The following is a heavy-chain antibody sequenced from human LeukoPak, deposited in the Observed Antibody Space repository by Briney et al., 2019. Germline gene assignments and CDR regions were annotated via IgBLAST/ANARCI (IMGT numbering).Heavy chain of an antibody. J-gene: IGHJ4*02. CDR1: GFTFSSYA. Sequence: GGSLRLSCAASGFTFSSYAMNWVRQAPGKGLEWVSSIRGSVGTTHYADSVKGRFTISRDISKSTLYLQMNSLRAEDTAVYYCARDRSGYYYAPLDYWGQGTLVTVSS. CDR2: IRGSVGTT. CDR3: ARDRSGYYYAPLDY. D-gene: IGHD3-22*01. V-gene: IGHV3-23*01.